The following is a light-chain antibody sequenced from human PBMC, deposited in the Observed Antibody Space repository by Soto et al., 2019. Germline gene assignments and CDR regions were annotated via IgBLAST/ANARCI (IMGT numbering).Light chain of an antibody. V-gene: IGKV3-15*01. Sequence: EIVMTQSPATLSVSPGDRATLSCRASQSINNNLAWYQQKPGQAPRLLIHGASTRATSIRARFSGSGSGAEFNLTISSLQSQDFAVYYCHQYDDWPPGYTFGQGTKLEI. CDR2: GAS. CDR1: QSINNN. J-gene: IGKJ2*01. CDR3: HQYDDWPPGYT.